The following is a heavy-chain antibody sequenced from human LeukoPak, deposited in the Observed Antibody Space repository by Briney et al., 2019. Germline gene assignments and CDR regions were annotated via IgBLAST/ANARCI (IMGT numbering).Heavy chain of an antibody. CDR3: ARYSSSSGGASYYLDY. V-gene: IGHV3-74*01. J-gene: IGHJ4*01. D-gene: IGHD6-6*01. CDR1: GFTLRNYW. Sequence: GGSLRLSCTASGFTLRNYWMHWVRQVPGKRLVWVSRISGDGSVTNYADSVQGRSTISRDNAKNIVYLQINSLRSEDTAVYYCARYSSSSGGASYYLDYWGHGALVTVSS. CDR2: ISGDGSVT.